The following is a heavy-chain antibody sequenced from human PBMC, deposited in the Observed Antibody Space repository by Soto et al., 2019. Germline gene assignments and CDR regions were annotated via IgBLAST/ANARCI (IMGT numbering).Heavy chain of an antibody. CDR1: GFTFNKYA. J-gene: IGHJ5*02. CDR2: ISGSGAST. Sequence: PVGSLRLSCVASGFTFNKYALAWVRQAPGKGLEWVSAISGSGASTYDADSVKGRFTISRDNSNNTLYLQMNSLRAEDTAVYYCAKTPGVITVITSFDPWGKGTLVTVSS. D-gene: IGHD3-16*01. CDR3: AKTPGVITVITSFDP. V-gene: IGHV3-23*01.